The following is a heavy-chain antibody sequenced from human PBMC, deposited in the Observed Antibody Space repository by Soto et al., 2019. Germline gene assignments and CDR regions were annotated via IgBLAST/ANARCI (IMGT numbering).Heavy chain of an antibody. J-gene: IGHJ4*02. CDR3: AHRVLRTVFGLVTTTAIYFDF. CDR2: FYWDEDK. CDR1: GFSLTTSGVG. V-gene: IGHV2-5*05. Sequence: QITLNESGPTVVRPTETLTLTCRFSGFSLTTSGVGVGWIRQSPGKAREGLPLFYWDEDKRYGASLKSRLTITKDTSKNQVVLTVSDLDPTDTATYYCAHRVLRTVFGLVTTTAIYFDFWGQGTPVAVSS. D-gene: IGHD3-3*01.